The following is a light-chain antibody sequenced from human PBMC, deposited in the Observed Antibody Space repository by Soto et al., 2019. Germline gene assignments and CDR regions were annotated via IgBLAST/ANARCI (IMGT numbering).Light chain of an antibody. J-gene: IGKJ4*01. CDR1: QGINNW. V-gene: IGKV1-12*01. CDR3: QQANSFPLT. Sequence: DIQMTQSPSYVSAFVGDRVSITCRASQGINNWLAWYQQKAGKAPKLLIYAASSLQSGVPSRFSGSGSGTDFTLTISSLQPEDSATYFCQQANSFPLTFGGGTIIEIK. CDR2: AAS.